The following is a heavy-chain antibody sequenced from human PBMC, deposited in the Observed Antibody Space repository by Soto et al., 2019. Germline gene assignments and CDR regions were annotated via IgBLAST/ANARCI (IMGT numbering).Heavy chain of an antibody. V-gene: IGHV4-39*01. J-gene: IGHJ3*02. D-gene: IGHD3-10*01. CDR3: ARRNELLWFGELLTDAFDI. CDR2: IYYSGST. CDR1: GGSISSSSYY. Sequence: SETLSLTCTVSGGSISSSSYYWGWIRQPPGKGLEWIGSIYYSGSTYYNPSLKSRVTISVDTSKNQFSLKLSSVTAADTAVYYCARRNELLWFGELLTDAFDIWGQGTMVTVSS.